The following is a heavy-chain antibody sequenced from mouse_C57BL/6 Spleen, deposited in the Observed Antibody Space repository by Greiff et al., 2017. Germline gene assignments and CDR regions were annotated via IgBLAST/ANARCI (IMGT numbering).Heavy chain of an antibody. CDR2: IDPANGNT. Sequence: VQLKESVAELVRPGASVKLSCTASGFNIKNTYMHWVKQRPEQGLEWIGRIDPANGNTKYAPKFQGKATITADTSSNTAYLQLSSLTSEDTAIYYCALYSNYVSYAMDYWGQGTSVTVSS. CDR3: ALYSNYVSYAMDY. CDR1: GFNIKNTY. J-gene: IGHJ4*01. D-gene: IGHD2-5*01. V-gene: IGHV14-3*01.